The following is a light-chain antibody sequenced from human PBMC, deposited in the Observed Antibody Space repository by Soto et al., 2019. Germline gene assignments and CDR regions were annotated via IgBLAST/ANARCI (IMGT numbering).Light chain of an antibody. Sequence: EIVLTQSPGTLSLSPGGRATLSCRASQSISDTLAWYQQKPGQAPRLLIHGASTRATGFPGRFSGSGSGTDFTLTISSLQSEDFAVYYCQQYNNWPWTFGQGTKVDIK. CDR2: GAS. CDR3: QQYNNWPWT. V-gene: IGKV3-15*01. CDR1: QSISDT. J-gene: IGKJ1*01.